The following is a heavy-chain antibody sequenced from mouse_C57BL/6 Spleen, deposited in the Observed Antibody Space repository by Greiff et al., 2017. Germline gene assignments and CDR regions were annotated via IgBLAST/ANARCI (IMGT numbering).Heavy chain of an antibody. CDR1: GYSITSGYY. D-gene: IGHD1-1*01. V-gene: IGHV3-6*01. CDR2: ISYDGSN. J-gene: IGHJ3*01. Sequence: EVKLMESGPGLVKPSQSLSLTCSVTGYSITSGYYWNWIRQFPGNKLEWMGYISYDGSNNYNPSLKNRISITRDTSKNQFFLKLNSVTTEDTATYYCARADYCGSSLAPWFAYWGQGTLVTVSA. CDR3: ARADYCGSSLAPWFAY.